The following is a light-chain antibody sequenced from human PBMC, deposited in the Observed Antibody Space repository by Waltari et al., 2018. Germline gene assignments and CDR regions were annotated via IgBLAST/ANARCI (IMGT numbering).Light chain of an antibody. CDR1: QSVLYSSNNKNF. V-gene: IGKV4-1*01. CDR3: QQYYSTPLT. J-gene: IGKJ1*01. Sequence: DIVMTQSPDSLSVSLGERATINCKSSQSVLYSSNNKNFLAWYQQKPGQPPKLLIYWASTRQSGVPDLFSGSGSGTDFTLTIISLQAEDVAVYYCQQYYSTPLTFGQGTKVETK. CDR2: WAS.